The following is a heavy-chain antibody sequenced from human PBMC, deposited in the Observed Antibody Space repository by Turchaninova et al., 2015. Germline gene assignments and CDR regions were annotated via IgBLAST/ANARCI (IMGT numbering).Heavy chain of an antibody. Sequence: EVQLLGSGGGLVQPGGSLRLSCAAAGFTFSTYAMSWVRRAPGKGLEWVSTSDGSGDKTYDADSVKGRFSISRDNSKSTLYLQMNSLTAEDTAIYYCAKADVPVGTVTDFDNWGQGTLVTVSS. CDR1: GFTFSTYA. V-gene: IGHV3-23*01. CDR3: AKADVPVGTVTDFDN. D-gene: IGHD4-17*01. CDR2: SDGSGDKT. J-gene: IGHJ4*02.